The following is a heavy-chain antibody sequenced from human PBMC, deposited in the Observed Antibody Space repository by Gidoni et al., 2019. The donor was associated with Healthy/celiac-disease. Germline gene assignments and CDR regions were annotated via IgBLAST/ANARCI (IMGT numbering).Heavy chain of an antibody. D-gene: IGHD2-15*01. CDR1: GVTFSSYA. CDR2: ISGSGGST. V-gene: IGHV3-23*04. Sequence: EVQLVESGGGLVQPGGSLSLSCAASGVTFSSYAMSWVRQAPGKGLEWVSAISGSGGSTYYADSVKGRFTISRDNSKNTLYLQMNSLRAEDTAVYYCAKDRNIVVVVAADYWGQGTLVTVPS. J-gene: IGHJ4*02. CDR3: AKDRNIVVVVAADY.